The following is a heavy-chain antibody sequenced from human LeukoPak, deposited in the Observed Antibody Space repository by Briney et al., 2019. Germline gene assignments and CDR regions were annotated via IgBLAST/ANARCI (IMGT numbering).Heavy chain of an antibody. J-gene: IGHJ4*02. D-gene: IGHD3-22*01. CDR1: GGTFSSYT. Sequence: SVKVSCKASGGTFSSYTISWVRQAPGQGLEWMGRIIPILGIANHAQKFQGRVTITADKSTSTAYMELSSLRSEDTAVYYCAFDYYDSSGYSDYWGQGTLVTVSS. CDR2: IIPILGIA. CDR3: AFDYYDSSGYSDY. V-gene: IGHV1-69*02.